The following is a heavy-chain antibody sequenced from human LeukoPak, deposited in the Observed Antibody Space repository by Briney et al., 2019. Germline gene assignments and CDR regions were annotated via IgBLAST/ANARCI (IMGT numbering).Heavy chain of an antibody. CDR2: INPNSGGT. Sequence: GASVKVSCKASGYTLTAYYMHWVRQAPGQGLEWMGWINPNSGGTNYAQKFQGRVIMTRDTSTNTAYMDLSSLTSDDTAVYFCARDRMGDCGTTSCYLAYWGQGAQVTVSS. CDR1: GYTLTAYY. J-gene: IGHJ4*02. CDR3: ARDRMGDCGTTSCYLAY. D-gene: IGHD2-2*01. V-gene: IGHV1-2*02.